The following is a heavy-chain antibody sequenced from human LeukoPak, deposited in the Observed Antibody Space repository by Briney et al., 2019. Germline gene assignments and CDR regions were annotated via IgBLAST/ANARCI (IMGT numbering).Heavy chain of an antibody. CDR1: GFTFSSYI. CDR2: ISRDGSYI. D-gene: IGHD2-15*01. J-gene: IGHJ4*02. CDR3: ARHEGYSFDY. V-gene: IGHV3-21*01. Sequence: NAGGSLGLSCAASGFTFSSYIMNWVRQAPGRGLEWVSSISRDGSYIHYADSVKGRFTISRDNAKQSLYLQMSSLRAEDTAVYYCARHEGYSFDYWGQRTLVTVSS.